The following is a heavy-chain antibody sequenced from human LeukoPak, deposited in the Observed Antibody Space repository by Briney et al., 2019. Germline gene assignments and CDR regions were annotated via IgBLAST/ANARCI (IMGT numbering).Heavy chain of an antibody. Sequence: GQTLTLSCAASGFTFDDYDMSLVRKAPGKGLDCVSSITWTGGSTGYADSVKGRFTISRDNGRNSLYLQMNSLRGEDTALYYCVRRAYSSSWYVFDYWCRGRLVIVSS. V-gene: IGHV3-20*04. CDR3: VRRAYSSSWYVFDY. J-gene: IGHJ4*02. CDR1: GFTFDDYD. D-gene: IGHD6-13*01. CDR2: ITWTGGST.